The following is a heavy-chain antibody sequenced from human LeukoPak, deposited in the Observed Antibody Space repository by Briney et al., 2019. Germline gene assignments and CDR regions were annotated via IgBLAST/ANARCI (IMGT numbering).Heavy chain of an antibody. CDR2: INTDGTST. CDR3: ARGSVGPDC. D-gene: IGHD1-26*01. V-gene: IGHV3-74*01. J-gene: IGHJ4*02. CDR1: GFAYSNYW. Sequence: TGGSLRLSCAASGFAYSNYWKHWVRQAPGKGLEWVSRINTDGTSTIYADSVRGRFTISRDNAKNTVYLQMNSLRAEDTAVYYCARGSVGPDCWGQGTLVTVSS.